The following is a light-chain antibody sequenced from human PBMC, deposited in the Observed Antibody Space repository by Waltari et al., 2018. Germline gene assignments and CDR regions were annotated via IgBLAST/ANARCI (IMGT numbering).Light chain of an antibody. Sequence: SALTQPASVSGSPGQSNTISCTRPSSDVGSYTLVPWYQQHPGKAPKLMIYEVSKRPSGVSNRFSGTKSGNTASLTISGLQAEDEADYYCCSYAGSSTLVFGGGTKLTVL. CDR3: CSYAGSSTLV. CDR1: SSDVGSYTL. J-gene: IGLJ2*01. CDR2: EVS. V-gene: IGLV2-23*02.